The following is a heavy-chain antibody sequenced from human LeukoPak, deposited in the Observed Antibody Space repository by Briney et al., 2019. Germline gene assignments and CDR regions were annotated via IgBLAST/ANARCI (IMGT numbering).Heavy chain of an antibody. CDR2: IRQDGKSK. V-gene: IGHV3-7*01. D-gene: IGHD3-3*01. CDR3: GRETWQAYNDFWSGYVTD. CDR1: GFASSDSW. Sequence: GGSLRLXCAASGFASSDSWMTWVRRAPGKGLESVANIRQDGKSKYYVDSVKGRFTISRDNAHSTLYLDMNSLTAEDTAIYYCGRETWQAYNDFWSGYVTDWGQGILVTVSS. J-gene: IGHJ4*02.